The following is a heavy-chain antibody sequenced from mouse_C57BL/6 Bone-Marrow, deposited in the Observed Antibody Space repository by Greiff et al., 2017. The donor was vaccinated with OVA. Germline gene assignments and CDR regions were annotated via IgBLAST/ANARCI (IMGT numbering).Heavy chain of an antibody. CDR1: GYTFTNYW. D-gene: IGHD2-5*01. J-gene: IGHJ2*01. CDR3: AISDYSNCYFAY. CDR2: IYPGGGGT. V-gene: IGHV1-63*01. Sequence: QVQLQQSGAELVRPGTSVKMSCKASGYTFTNYWIGWAKQRPGHGLEWIGDIYPGGGGTTYNEKLKGKATLTADKSSSTAYMQFSSLTSEDSAIYYCAISDYSNCYFAYWGQGTTLTVSS.